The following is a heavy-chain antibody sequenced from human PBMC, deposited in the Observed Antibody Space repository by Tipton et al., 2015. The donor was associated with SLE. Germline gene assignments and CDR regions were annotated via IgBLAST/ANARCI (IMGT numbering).Heavy chain of an antibody. CDR1: GLSISGHY. CDR3: ANYYYDATGYQSVDS. CDR2: VFYSGPNFIRA. Sequence: TLSLTCTVSGLSISGHYWTWIRQPPGKGLECLGYVFYSGPNFIRAHYNPSLMSRLTISVDTSKNQFSLSLTSVTAADTAVYYCANYYYDATGYQSVDSWGQGALVTVSS. J-gene: IGHJ4*02. V-gene: IGHV4-59*11. D-gene: IGHD3-22*01.